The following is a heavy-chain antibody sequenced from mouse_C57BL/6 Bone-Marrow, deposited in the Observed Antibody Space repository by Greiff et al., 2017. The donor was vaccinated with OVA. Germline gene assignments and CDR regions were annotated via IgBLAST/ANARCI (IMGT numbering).Heavy chain of an antibody. CDR1: GYTFTSYW. D-gene: IGHD1-1*01. V-gene: IGHV1-53*01. Sequence: QVQLQQPGTELVKPGASVKLSCKASGYTFTSYWMHWVKQRPGQGLEWIGNINPSNGGTNYNEKFKSKATLTVDKSSSPAYMQLSSLTSEDSAVYDCARRGYYYGSSPWFAYWGQGTLVTVSA. CDR2: INPSNGGT. J-gene: IGHJ3*01. CDR3: ARRGYYYGSSPWFAY.